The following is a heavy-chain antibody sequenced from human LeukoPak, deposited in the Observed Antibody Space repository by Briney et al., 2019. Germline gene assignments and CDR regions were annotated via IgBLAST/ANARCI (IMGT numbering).Heavy chain of an antibody. V-gene: IGHV3-74*01. Sequence: PGGSLRLSCEASGFTFSSYWMHWVRQAPGKGLVWVSRINSDGSSTSYADSVKGRFTISRDNAKNTLYLQMNSLRAEDTAVYYCAREAPAARAFDIWGQGTMVTVSS. J-gene: IGHJ3*02. CDR3: AREAPAARAFDI. D-gene: IGHD6-6*01. CDR1: GFTFSSYW. CDR2: INSDGSST.